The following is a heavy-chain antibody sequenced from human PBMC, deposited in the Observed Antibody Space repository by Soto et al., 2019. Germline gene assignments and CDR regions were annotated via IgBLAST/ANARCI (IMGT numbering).Heavy chain of an antibody. Sequence: PSETLSLTCTVSGGSISSYYWSWIRQPPGKGLEWIGYIYYSGSTNYNPSLKSRVTISVDTSKNQFSLKLSSVTAADTAVYYCARVGYIAVAWYYFDYWGQGTLVTVSS. CDR2: IYYSGST. CDR1: GGSISSYY. CDR3: ARVGYIAVAWYYFDY. J-gene: IGHJ4*02. V-gene: IGHV4-59*01. D-gene: IGHD6-19*01.